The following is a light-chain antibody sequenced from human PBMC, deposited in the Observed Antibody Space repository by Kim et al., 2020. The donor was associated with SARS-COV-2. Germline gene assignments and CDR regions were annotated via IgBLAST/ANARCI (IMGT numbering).Light chain of an antibody. V-gene: IGKV3-15*01. CDR2: GAS. J-gene: IGKJ4*01. Sequence: IVMTQSPATLSVSPGERVTLSCRASQSVRNNLAWYQQRPGQAPRLLLYGASTRATDIPARFSGSGSGTEFTLTIRSLQSEDLAVYYWQQYNDWPLISFGGGTKVDIK. CDR3: QQYNDWPLIS. CDR1: QSVRNN.